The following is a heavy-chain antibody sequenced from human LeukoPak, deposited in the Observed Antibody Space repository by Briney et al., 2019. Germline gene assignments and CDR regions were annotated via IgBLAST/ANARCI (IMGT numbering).Heavy chain of an antibody. CDR2: ISSSGSTI. V-gene: IGHV3-11*01. CDR1: GFTFSDYY. Sequence: PGGSLRLSCAASGFTFSDYYMSWIRQAPGKGLEWVSYISSSGSTIYYADSVKGRFTISRDNAKNSLYLQMNSLRAEDTAVYYCARATRNVLPPLEGPFDYWGQGTLVTVSS. D-gene: IGHD3-10*01. CDR3: ARATRNVLPPLEGPFDY. J-gene: IGHJ4*02.